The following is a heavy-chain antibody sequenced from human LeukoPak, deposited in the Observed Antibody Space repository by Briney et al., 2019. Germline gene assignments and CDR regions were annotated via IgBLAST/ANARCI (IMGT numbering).Heavy chain of an antibody. J-gene: IGHJ4*02. CDR3: ARSIYDSSGWVADY. D-gene: IGHD3-22*01. CDR2: IYHSGST. Sequence: KTSETLSFTCAVSGGSISSGGYSWSWIRQPPGKGLEWIGYIYHSGSTYYNPSLKSRVTISVDRSKNQFSLKLSSVTAADTAVYYCARSIYDSSGWVADYWGQGTLVTVSS. CDR1: GGSISSGGYS. V-gene: IGHV4-30-2*01.